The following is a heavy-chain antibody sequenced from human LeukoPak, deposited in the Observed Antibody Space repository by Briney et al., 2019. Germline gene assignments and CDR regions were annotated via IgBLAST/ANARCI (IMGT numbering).Heavy chain of an antibody. V-gene: IGHV3-21*01. CDR2: ISSSSSYI. J-gene: IGHJ6*03. D-gene: IGHD3-10*01. CDR3: ARGVSTYYYGSGSYYRATYMDV. Sequence: GGSLRLSCAASGLTFSSYSMNWVRQAPGKGLEWVSSISSSSSYIYYADSAKGRFTISRDNAKNSLYLQMNSLRAEDTAVYYCARGVSTYYYGSGSYYRATYMDVWGKGTTVTVSS. CDR1: GLTFSSYS.